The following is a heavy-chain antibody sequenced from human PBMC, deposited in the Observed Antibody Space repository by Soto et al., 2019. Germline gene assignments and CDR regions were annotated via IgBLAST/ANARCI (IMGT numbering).Heavy chain of an antibody. CDR1: GGPFSGYY. D-gene: IGHD2-15*01. V-gene: IGHV4-34*01. CDR3: ARGIGGTSDY. Sequence: QVQLQQWGAGLLKPSETLSLTCAVHGGPFSGYYWSWIRQPPGKGLEWIGEINYSGNTNYTPSLKRGVTISVDTSKKHFSLKLGSVTAADTAVYYCARGIGGTSDYWGQGTLVTVSS. J-gene: IGHJ4*02. CDR2: INYSGNT.